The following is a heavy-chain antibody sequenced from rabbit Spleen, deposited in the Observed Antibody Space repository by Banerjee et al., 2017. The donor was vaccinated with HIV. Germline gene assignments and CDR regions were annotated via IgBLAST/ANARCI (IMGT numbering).Heavy chain of an antibody. CDR1: GFSFGDRDV. J-gene: IGHJ4*01. CDR2: IKAATGNP. D-gene: IGHD1-1*01. CDR3: ARDLVGVIGWNFYL. V-gene: IGHV1S45*01. Sequence: QEQLVESGGGLGQPAGYLKLNWKDSGFSFGDRDVMCWVRQAPGKGLEWIACIKAATGNPVYATCAKCLFPISITSSTTVTIRMTSLTVADRAAYFCARDLVGVIGWNFYLWGPGTLVTVS.